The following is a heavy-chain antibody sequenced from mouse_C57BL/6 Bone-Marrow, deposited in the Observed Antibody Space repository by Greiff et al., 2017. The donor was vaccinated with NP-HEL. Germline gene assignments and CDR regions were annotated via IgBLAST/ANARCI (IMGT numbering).Heavy chain of an antibody. J-gene: IGHJ3*01. CDR3: TGRQLRLQAWFAY. CDR1: GFTFSNYW. Sequence: EVKLMESGGGLVQPGGSMKLSCVASGFTFSNYWMNWVRQSPEKGLEWVAQIRLKSDNYATHYAESVKGRFTISRDDTKRSVYLQMNNLRAEDTGIYYCTGRQLRLQAWFAYWGQGTLVTVSA. CDR2: IRLKSDNYAT. V-gene: IGHV6-3*01. D-gene: IGHD3-2*02.